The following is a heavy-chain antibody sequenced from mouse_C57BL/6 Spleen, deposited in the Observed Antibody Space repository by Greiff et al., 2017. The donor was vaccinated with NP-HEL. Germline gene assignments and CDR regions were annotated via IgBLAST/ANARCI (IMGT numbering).Heavy chain of an antibody. CDR3: AREDRGNYGDY. D-gene: IGHD2-14*01. CDR1: GYTFTSYW. V-gene: IGHV1-69*01. J-gene: IGHJ2*01. Sequence: QFQLQQPGAELVMPGASVKLSCKASGYTFTSYWMHWVKQRPGQGLEWIGEIDPSDSYTNYNQKFKGKSTLTVDKSSSTAYMQLSSLTSEDSAVYYCAREDRGNYGDYWGQGTTLTVSS. CDR2: IDPSDSYT.